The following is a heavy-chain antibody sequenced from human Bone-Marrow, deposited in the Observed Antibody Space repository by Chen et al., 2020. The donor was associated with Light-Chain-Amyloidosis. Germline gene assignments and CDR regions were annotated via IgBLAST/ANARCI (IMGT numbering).Heavy chain of an antibody. CDR2: IWYDGSNK. Sequence: GQLVESGGGVVQPGRSLRLSCAASGFTFSSYGMPWVRQAPGKGLEWVALIWYDGSNKYYADSVKGRFTISRDNSKNTLYLQMNSLRAEDTAVYYCARGDYGDTPDWGQGTLVTVSS. CDR3: ARGDYGDTPD. J-gene: IGHJ4*02. CDR1: GFTFSSYG. D-gene: IGHD4-17*01. V-gene: IGHV3-33*01.